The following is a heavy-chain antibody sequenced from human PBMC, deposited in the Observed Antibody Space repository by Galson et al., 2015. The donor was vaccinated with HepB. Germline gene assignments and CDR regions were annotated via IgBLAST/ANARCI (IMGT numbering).Heavy chain of an antibody. CDR3: ATVPLSYSSTYYFDY. V-gene: IGHV3-23*01. J-gene: IGHJ4*02. CDR2: IIGSGGTT. D-gene: IGHD6-19*01. Sequence: SLRLSCAASGFIFSTYSMNWVRQAPGKGLEWVSGIIGSGGTTYYADSVKGRFTISRDNSKSTLFLQMTSVRAEDTAVYYCATVPLSYSSTYYFDYWGQGTLVTVSS. CDR1: GFIFSTYS.